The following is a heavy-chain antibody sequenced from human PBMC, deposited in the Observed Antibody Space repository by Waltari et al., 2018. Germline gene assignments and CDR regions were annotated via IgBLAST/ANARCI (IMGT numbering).Heavy chain of an antibody. CDR2: INWNTGDR. J-gene: IGHJ4*01. CDR1: GYTFTACY. Sequence: QVQLVQSGAEVKKPGASVKVSCKTSGYTFTACYMHWVRQAPRQGLEWMRWINWNTGDRDYAQKFRCRVTITRESAPTTVYMKMNRLTSDDTAVYYCAREDIVATKVFDDWGHGTLVTVSS. CDR3: AREDIVATKVFDD. D-gene: IGHD5-12*01. V-gene: IGHV1-2*02.